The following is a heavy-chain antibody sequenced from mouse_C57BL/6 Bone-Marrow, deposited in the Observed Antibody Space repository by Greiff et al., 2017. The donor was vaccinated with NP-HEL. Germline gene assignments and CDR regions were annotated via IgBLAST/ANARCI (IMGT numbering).Heavy chain of an antibody. CDR3: ARLITTVVASRYFDV. V-gene: IGHV5-4*03. Sequence: DVKLQESGGGLVKPGGSLKLSCAASGFTFSSYAMSWVRQTPEKRLEWVATISDGGSYTYYPDNVKGRFTISRDNAKNNLYLQMSHLKSEDTAMYYCARLITTVVASRYFDVWGTGTTVTVSS. CDR2: ISDGGSYT. D-gene: IGHD1-1*01. CDR1: GFTFSSYA. J-gene: IGHJ1*03.